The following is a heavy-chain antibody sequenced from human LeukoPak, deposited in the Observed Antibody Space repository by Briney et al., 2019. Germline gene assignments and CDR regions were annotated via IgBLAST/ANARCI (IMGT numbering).Heavy chain of an antibody. D-gene: IGHD1-26*01. J-gene: IGHJ4*02. CDR2: ISAYNGNT. CDR3: ACRGEVGATSSFSPYFDY. CDR1: GYTFTSYG. V-gene: IGHV1-18*01. Sequence: ASVKVPCKDSGYTFTSYGISWVRQAPGQGLEWMGWISAYNGNTNYAQKLQGRVTMTTDTSTSTAYMELRSLRSDDTAVYYCACRGEVGATSSFSPYFDYWGQGTLVTVSS.